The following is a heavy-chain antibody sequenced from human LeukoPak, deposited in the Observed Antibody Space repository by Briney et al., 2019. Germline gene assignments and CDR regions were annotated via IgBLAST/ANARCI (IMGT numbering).Heavy chain of an antibody. V-gene: IGHV4-59*01. D-gene: IGHD3-16*01. Sequence: PSETLSLTCTVSGGSITSYYWNWIRQPPGKGLEWIGYTSYSGSTNYNPSLKSRATLSVDTSKNQLSLRLSSLTAADTAVYYCARDLAKWRGSPGSRGPSSGFWGQGTLVTVSS. J-gene: IGHJ4*02. CDR1: GGSITSYY. CDR3: ARDLAKWRGSPGSRGPSSGF. CDR2: TSYSGST.